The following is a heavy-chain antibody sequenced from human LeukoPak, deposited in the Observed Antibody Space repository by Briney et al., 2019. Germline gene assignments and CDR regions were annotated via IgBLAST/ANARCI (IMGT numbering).Heavy chain of an antibody. CDR3: ARGQLFQANTAMVSAYYYYYGMDV. CDR2: INHSGST. Sequence: SKTLSLTCAVYGGSFSGYYWSWIRQPPGKGLEWIGEINHSGSTNYNPSLKSRVTISVDTSKNQFSLKLSSVTAADTAVYYCARGQLFQANTAMVSAYYYYYGMDVWGQGTTVTVSS. V-gene: IGHV4-34*01. CDR1: GGSFSGYY. J-gene: IGHJ6*02. D-gene: IGHD5-18*01.